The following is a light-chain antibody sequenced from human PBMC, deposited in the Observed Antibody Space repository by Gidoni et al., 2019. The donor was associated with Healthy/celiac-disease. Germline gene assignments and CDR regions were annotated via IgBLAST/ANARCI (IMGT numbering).Light chain of an antibody. CDR1: QSISSY. CDR3: QQSYSTRLT. CDR2: AAS. Sequence: DSQMTQSPSSLSASVGDRVTITCRASQSISSYLNWYQQKPGKAPKLLIYAASSLQSGVPSRFSGSGSGTDFTLSISSLQPEDFATYYCQQSYSTRLTFGGGTKVKIK. V-gene: IGKV1-39*01. J-gene: IGKJ4*01.